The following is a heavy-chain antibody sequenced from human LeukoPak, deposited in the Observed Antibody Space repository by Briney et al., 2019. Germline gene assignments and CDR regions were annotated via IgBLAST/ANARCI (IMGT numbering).Heavy chain of an antibody. Sequence: GGSLRLSCAASGFTFSSYGVHWVRQAPGKGLEWVAFIRYDGSNKYYADSVKGRFTISRDNSKNTLYLQMNSLRAEDTAVYYCANEGYCSSTSCYSFDYWGQGTLVTVSS. CDR1: GFTFSSYG. J-gene: IGHJ4*02. V-gene: IGHV3-30*02. CDR3: ANEGYCSSTSCYSFDY. CDR2: IRYDGSNK. D-gene: IGHD2-2*01.